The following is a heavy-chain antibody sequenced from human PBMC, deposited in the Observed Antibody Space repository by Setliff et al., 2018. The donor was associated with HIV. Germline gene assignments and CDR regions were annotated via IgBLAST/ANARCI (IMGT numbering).Heavy chain of an antibody. Sequence: SETLSLTCTVSGDSITSGHFYWGWIRQAPGKGLEWTGNILDGRVTFFNPSLRGRVTVSVDTSKNTLYLQMNSLRAEDTAVYYCAKGGYSSSSSPYYYYMDVWGKGTTVTVSS. CDR1: GDSITSGHFY. CDR2: ILDGRVT. J-gene: IGHJ6*03. CDR3: AKGGYSSSSSPYYYYMDV. D-gene: IGHD6-6*01. V-gene: IGHV4-39*07.